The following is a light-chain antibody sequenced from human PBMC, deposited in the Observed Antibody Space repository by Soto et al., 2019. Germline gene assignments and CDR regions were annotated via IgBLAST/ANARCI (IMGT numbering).Light chain of an antibody. CDR2: GNS. CDR3: QSYDSSLSGSYV. J-gene: IGLJ1*01. CDR1: SSKIGAGYD. V-gene: IGLV1-40*01. Sequence: QSALTQPPSVSGAPGQRVTISCTGSSSKIGAGYDVHWYQQLPGTAPKLLTYGNSNRPSGVPDRFSGSKSGTSASLAITWLQAEDEADYYCQSYDSSLSGSYVFGTGTKVTVL.